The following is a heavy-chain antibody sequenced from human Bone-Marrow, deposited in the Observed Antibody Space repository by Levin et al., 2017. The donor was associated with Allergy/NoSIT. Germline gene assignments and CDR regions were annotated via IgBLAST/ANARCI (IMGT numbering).Heavy chain of an antibody. CDR1: GFTFSSSA. Sequence: LSLTCAASGFTFSSSAMSWVRQAPGKGLEWVSSIHNSSGSTHYADSVKVRFTIYRDNSKNRLYLQMYSLRAEDTAVYYCAKDLLYFYGSGSYDFWGQGTLVTVSS. J-gene: IGHJ4*02. CDR2: IHNSSGST. CDR3: AKDLLYFYGSGSYDF. V-gene: IGHV3-23*01. D-gene: IGHD3-10*01.